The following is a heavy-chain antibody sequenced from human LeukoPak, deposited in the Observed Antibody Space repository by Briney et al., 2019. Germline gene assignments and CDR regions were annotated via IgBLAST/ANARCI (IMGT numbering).Heavy chain of an antibody. CDR3: AKDSGGYGDYRGLFES. CDR1: GFTFSSYA. Sequence: PGGSLRLSCAASGFTFSSYAMSWVRQAPGKGLEWVSTISGSGGSTYYADSVEGRFTISRDNSKNTLYVQMNSLRAEDTAVYYCAKDSGGYGDYRGLFESWGQGTLVTVSS. CDR2: ISGSGGST. D-gene: IGHD4-17*01. V-gene: IGHV3-23*01. J-gene: IGHJ5*01.